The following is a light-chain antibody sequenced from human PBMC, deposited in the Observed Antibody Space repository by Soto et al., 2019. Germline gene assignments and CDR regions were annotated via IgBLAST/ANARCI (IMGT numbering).Light chain of an antibody. CDR3: QQYDNLPMYT. Sequence: DIQMTQSPSSLSASVGDRVTITCQASQDISNYLNWYQQKPGKAPKLLIYDASNLEPGVPSRFSGSGSGTDFTFTISSLQPEDIATYYCQQYDNLPMYTFGQGTKLDIK. V-gene: IGKV1-33*01. CDR1: QDISNY. CDR2: DAS. J-gene: IGKJ2*01.